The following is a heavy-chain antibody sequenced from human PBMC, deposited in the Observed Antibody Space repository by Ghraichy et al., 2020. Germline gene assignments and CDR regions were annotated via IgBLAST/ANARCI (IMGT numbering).Heavy chain of an antibody. V-gene: IGHV4-39*01. D-gene: IGHD6-19*01. J-gene: IGHJ4*02. CDR2: IYYSGST. Sequence: SETLSLTCTVSGGSISSSSYYWGWIRQPPGKGLEWIGSIYYSGSTYYNPSLKSRVTISVDTSKNQFSLKLSSVTAADTAVYYCARLSNNSGWWIFDYWGQGTLVTVSS. CDR1: GGSISSSSYY. CDR3: ARLSNNSGWWIFDY.